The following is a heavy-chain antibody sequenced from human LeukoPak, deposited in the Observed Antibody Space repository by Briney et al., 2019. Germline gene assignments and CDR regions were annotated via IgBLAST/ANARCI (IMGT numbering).Heavy chain of an antibody. CDR2: ISAYSGNT. Sequence: ASVKVSCKASGYTFTNYGISWVGQAPGQGLEWVGWISAYSGNTDYAQKFQGRVTMTTDTSTSTAYMELRSLRSDDTAVYYCARVGEYCSGASCFDYWGPGTLVTVSS. V-gene: IGHV1-18*01. D-gene: IGHD2-15*01. CDR1: GYTFTNYG. J-gene: IGHJ4*02. CDR3: ARVGEYCSGASCFDY.